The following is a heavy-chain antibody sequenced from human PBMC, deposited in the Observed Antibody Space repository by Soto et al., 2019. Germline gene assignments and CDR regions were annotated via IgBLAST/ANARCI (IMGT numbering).Heavy chain of an antibody. D-gene: IGHD3-9*01. CDR3: AIGPTRYFDWYSAFDL. CDR2: IIPIFGTA. V-gene: IGHV1-69*01. CDR1: GGTFSSYA. J-gene: IGHJ3*01. Sequence: QVQLVQSGAEVKKPGSSVKVSCKASGGTFSSYAISWVRQAPGQGLEWMGGIIPIFGTANYAQKFQGRVTITAGESTSAAYIELSSLRSEDTAVHYCAIGPTRYFDWYSAFDLWGQGTMVTVSS.